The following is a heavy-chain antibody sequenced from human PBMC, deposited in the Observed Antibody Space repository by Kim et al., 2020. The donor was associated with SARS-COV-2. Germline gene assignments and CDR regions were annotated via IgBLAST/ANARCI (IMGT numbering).Heavy chain of an antibody. J-gene: IGHJ6*01. CDR1: GFTFSSYW. Sequence: GGSLRLSCAASGFTFSSYWMHWVRQAPGKGLVWVSRINRDGSVTSYADSVKVRFNISRDNAQSNLYLQMNSLRAEDTAVYYWSRAFDPNSTYYFFGMDV. D-gene: IGHD3-9*01. CDR2: INRDGSVT. CDR3: SRAFDPNSTYYFFGMDV. V-gene: IGHV3-74*01.